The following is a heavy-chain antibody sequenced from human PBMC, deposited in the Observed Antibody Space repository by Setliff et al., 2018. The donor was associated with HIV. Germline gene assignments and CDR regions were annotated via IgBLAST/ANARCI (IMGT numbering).Heavy chain of an antibody. D-gene: IGHD2-2*01. CDR1: GGSFSDYY. V-gene: IGHV4-4*09. Sequence: PSETLSLTCTVSGGSFSDYYRSWIRQPPGKGLEWIGYIYTSGSTNYNPSLKSRVTISVDTSKNQFSLKLSSVTAADTAVYYCASLYCSSTSCYDAFDIWGQGTMVTVSS. J-gene: IGHJ3*02. CDR3: ASLYCSSTSCYDAFDI. CDR2: IYTSGST.